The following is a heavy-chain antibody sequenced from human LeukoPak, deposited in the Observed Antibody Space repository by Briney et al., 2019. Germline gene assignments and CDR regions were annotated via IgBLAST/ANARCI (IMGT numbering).Heavy chain of an antibody. CDR2: ISAYNGNT. CDR1: GYTFTSYG. CDR3: ASDLSRGYSYAPAAFDI. V-gene: IGHV1-18*01. D-gene: IGHD5-18*01. Sequence: ASVKVSCKASGYTFTSYGISWVRQAPGQGLEWMGLISAYNGNTNYAQKLQGRVTMTTDTSTSTAYMELRSLRSDDTAVYYCASDLSRGYSYAPAAFDIWGQGTMVTVSS. J-gene: IGHJ3*02.